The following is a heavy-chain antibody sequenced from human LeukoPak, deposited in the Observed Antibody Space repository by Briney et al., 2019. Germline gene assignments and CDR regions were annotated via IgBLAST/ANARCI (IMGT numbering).Heavy chain of an antibody. D-gene: IGHD5/OR15-5a*01. V-gene: IGHV3-21*01. CDR2: ISSSSSYI. CDR1: GFTFSSYS. CDR3: ARDPPLVSGPVYYYYYMDV. Sequence: TSGGSLRLSCAASGFTFSSYSMNWVRQAPGKGLEWVSSISSSSSYIYYADSVKGRFTISRDNAKNSLYLQMNSLRAEDTAVYYCARDPPLVSGPVYYYYYMDVWGKGTTVTVSS. J-gene: IGHJ6*03.